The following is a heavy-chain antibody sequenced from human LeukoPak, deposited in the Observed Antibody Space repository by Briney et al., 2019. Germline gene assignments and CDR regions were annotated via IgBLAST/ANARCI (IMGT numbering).Heavy chain of an antibody. CDR3: ARQAYDSSGYLYYFDY. D-gene: IGHD3-22*01. CDR2: IYYSGST. V-gene: IGHV4-59*08. Sequence: SETLSLTCTVSGGSISSYYWSWIRQPPGKGLEWIGYIYYSGSTNYNPSLKSRVTISVDTSKNQFSLKLSSVTAADTAVYYCARQAYDSSGYLYYFDYWGQGTLVTVPS. CDR1: GGSISSYY. J-gene: IGHJ4*02.